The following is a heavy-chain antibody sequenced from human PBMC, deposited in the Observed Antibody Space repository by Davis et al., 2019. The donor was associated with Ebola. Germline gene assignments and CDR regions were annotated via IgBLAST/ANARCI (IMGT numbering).Heavy chain of an antibody. J-gene: IGHJ4*02. D-gene: IGHD5-24*01. V-gene: IGHV3-23*01. Sequence: GESLKISCAASGFTFSSYAMSWVRQAPGKGLEWVSAISGSGGSTYYADSVKGRFTISRDNSKNTLYLQMNSLRAEDTAVYYCAKVEILYFDYWGQGTLVTVSS. CDR2: ISGSGGST. CDR3: AKVEILYFDY. CDR1: GFTFSSYA.